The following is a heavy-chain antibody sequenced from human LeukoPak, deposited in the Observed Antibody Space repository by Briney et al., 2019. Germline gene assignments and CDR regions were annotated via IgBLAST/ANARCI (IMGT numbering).Heavy chain of an antibody. J-gene: IGHJ4*02. V-gene: IGHV3-30*18. CDR1: GFTFSSYG. CDR2: ISYDGSNK. Sequence: PGGSLRLSCAASGFTFSSYGMHWVRQAPGKGLEWVAVISYDGSNKYYADSVKGRFTISRDNSKNTLYLQMSSLRAEDTAVYYCAKGIIMIPDYWGQGTLVTVSS. D-gene: IGHD3-16*01. CDR3: AKGIIMIPDY.